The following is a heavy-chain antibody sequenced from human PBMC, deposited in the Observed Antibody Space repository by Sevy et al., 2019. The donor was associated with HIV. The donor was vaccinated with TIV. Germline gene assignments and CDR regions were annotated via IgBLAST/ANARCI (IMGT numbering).Heavy chain of an antibody. Sequence: SETLSLTCTVFGGSISSYYWNWIRQPPGKGLEWIGYIYYSGSTYYNPSLKSRVTISVDTSKNQFSLKVRSVTAADTAVYYCAREGPRIAQFDYWGQGALVTVSS. CDR1: GGSISSYY. D-gene: IGHD6-13*01. CDR3: AREGPRIAQFDY. V-gene: IGHV4-59*04. J-gene: IGHJ4*02. CDR2: IYYSGST.